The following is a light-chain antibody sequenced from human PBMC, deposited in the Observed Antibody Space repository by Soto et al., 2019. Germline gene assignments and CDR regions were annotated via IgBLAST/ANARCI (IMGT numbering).Light chain of an antibody. CDR1: QTISSW. V-gene: IGKV1-5*03. Sequence: DIQMTQSPSTLSGSVGDRVTITCRASQTISSWLAWYQQKPGKAPKLLIYKASTLKSGVPSRFSGSGSGTECTLTISSLQPDDFGTYYCQHANSYSEAFGQGNKVELK. J-gene: IGKJ1*01. CDR2: KAS. CDR3: QHANSYSEA.